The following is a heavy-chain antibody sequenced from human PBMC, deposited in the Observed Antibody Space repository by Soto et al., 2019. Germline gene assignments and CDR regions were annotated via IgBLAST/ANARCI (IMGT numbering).Heavy chain of an antibody. V-gene: IGHV1-46*01. D-gene: IGHD3-22*01. CDR2: INPSGGST. CDR3: ARGGDDYYDSSGYYLFDY. Sequence: GASVKVSCKASGYTFTSYYMHWVRQAPGQGLEWMGIINPSGGSTSYAQKFQGRVTMTRDTSTSTVYMELSSLRSGDTAVYYCARGGDDYYDSSGYYLFDYWGQGTLVTAPQ. CDR1: GYTFTSYY. J-gene: IGHJ4*02.